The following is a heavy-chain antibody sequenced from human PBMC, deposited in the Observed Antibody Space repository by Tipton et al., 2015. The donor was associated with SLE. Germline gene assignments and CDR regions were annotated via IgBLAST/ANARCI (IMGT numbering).Heavy chain of an antibody. CDR1: GFTFSTYE. CDR3: ARGGFCNGGSCFSFDVNWFDP. Sequence: AVSGFTFSTYEMTWVRQAAGKGLEWVSYISGSGRTIYYADSVKGRFTISRDNAKNSLYLQMNSLRDEDTAVYYCARGGFCNGGSCFSFDVNWFDPWGQGTLVTVSS. D-gene: IGHD2-15*01. J-gene: IGHJ5*02. V-gene: IGHV3-48*03. CDR2: ISGSGRTI.